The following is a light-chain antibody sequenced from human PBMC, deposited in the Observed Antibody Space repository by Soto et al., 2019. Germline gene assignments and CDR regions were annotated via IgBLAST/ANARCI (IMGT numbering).Light chain of an antibody. CDR3: QQYSAPSWT. CDR2: AAS. Sequence: EIVLTQSPVTLSLSPGERATLSCRASQTITGNNLAWYQQKRGQAPRLLIYAASRRATGIPVRFSGSGSGTDFTLTISRLEPEDFARYFCQQYSAPSWTFGQGTKVDIK. V-gene: IGKV3-20*01. J-gene: IGKJ1*01. CDR1: QTITGNN.